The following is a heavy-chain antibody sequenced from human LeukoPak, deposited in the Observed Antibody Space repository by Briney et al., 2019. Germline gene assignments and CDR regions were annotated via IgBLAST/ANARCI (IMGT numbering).Heavy chain of an antibody. CDR3: ARDWFEFGELYYFDY. CDR1: GYTFTSYG. Sequence: ASVKVSCKASGYTFTSYGISWVRQAPGQGLEWMGWINPNSGGTNYAQKFQGRVTMTRDTSISTAYMELSRLRSDDTAVYYCARDWFEFGELYYFDYWGQGTLVTVSS. J-gene: IGHJ4*02. CDR2: INPNSGGT. D-gene: IGHD3-10*01. V-gene: IGHV1-2*02.